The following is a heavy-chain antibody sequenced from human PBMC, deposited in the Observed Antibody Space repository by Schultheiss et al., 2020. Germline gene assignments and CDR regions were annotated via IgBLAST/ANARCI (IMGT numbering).Heavy chain of an antibody. J-gene: IGHJ3*02. Sequence: GGSLRLSCAASGFTFSGSAMHWVRQAPGKGLEYVSAISSNGGSTYYADSVKGRFTISRDNAKNSLYLQMNSLRAEDTAVYYCAKDRLMGRYTRGVFDIWGQGTMVTVSS. V-gene: IGHV3-64*04. CDR3: AKDRLMGRYTRGVFDI. D-gene: IGHD5-18*01. CDR2: ISSNGGST. CDR1: GFTFSGSA.